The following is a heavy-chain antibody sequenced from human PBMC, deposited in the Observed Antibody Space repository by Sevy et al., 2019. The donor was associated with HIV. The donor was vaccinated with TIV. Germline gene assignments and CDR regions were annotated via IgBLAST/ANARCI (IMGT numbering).Heavy chain of an antibody. V-gene: IGHV3-21*01. D-gene: IGHD4-17*01. CDR1: GFTFSSYS. CDR3: ARVQGTTVVSQIDY. Sequence: GGSLRLSCAASGFTFSSYSMNWVRQAPGKGLEWVSSISSSSSYIYYAYSVKGRFTISRDNAKNSLYLQMNSLRAEDTAVYYCARVQGTTVVSQIDYWGQGTLVTVSS. J-gene: IGHJ4*02. CDR2: ISSSSSYI.